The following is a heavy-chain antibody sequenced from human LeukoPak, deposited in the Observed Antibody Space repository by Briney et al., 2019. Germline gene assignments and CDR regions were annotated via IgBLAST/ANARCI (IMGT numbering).Heavy chain of an antibody. Sequence: ASVKVSCKVSGYTLTELSMHWVRQAPGKGLEWMGGFDPEDGETIYAQKFQGRVTMTRDTSISTAYMELSRLRSDDTAVYYCARVPRQQLVPDGYWGQGTLVTVSS. D-gene: IGHD6-13*01. V-gene: IGHV1-24*01. CDR3: ARVPRQQLVPDGY. CDR1: GYTLTELS. CDR2: FDPEDGET. J-gene: IGHJ4*02.